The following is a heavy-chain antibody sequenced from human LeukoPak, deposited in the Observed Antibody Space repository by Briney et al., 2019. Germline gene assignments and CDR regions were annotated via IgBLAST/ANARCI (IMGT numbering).Heavy chain of an antibody. D-gene: IGHD2-2*02. Sequence: TGGSLRLSCAASVFTFSIYAMHWVRQAPGKGLEWVAFISHDGSNIYYEDSVKGRLTISRDNSKNTLYLQMNSLRAEDTAVYYCAREECSSSSCYTFDHWGQGTLVTVSS. CDR3: AREECSSSSCYTFDH. CDR1: VFTFSIYA. CDR2: ISHDGSNI. V-gene: IGHV3-30*01. J-gene: IGHJ4*02.